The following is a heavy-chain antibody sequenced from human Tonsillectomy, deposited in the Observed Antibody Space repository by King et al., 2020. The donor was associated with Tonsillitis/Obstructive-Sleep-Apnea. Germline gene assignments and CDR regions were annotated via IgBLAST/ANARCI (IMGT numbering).Heavy chain of an antibody. CDR2: IYYNGIT. D-gene: IGHD4-17*01. CDR1: GGSVSSSSYY. Sequence: QLQESGPGLVKPSETLSLTCTVSGGSVSSSSYYWGWIRQPPGKGLEWIATIYYNGITYFNPPLKSRVTMSVDTSKNQFSLKLTSVTAADTAVYSCVRHHEDGDGQYYYYMDVWGKGSTVTVS. V-gene: IGHV4-39*01. CDR3: VRHHEDGDGQYYYYMDV. J-gene: IGHJ6*03.